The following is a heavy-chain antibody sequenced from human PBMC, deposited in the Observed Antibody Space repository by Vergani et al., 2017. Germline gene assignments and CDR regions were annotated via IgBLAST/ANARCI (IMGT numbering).Heavy chain of an antibody. CDR2: IYYSGST. J-gene: IGHJ4*02. Sequence: QLQLPESGPGLVKPSETLSLTCTVSGGSISSSSYYWGWIRQPPGKGLEWIGSIYYSGSTYYNPSLKSRVTISVDTSKNQFSLKLSSVTAADTAVYYCAARFLEWLLYEYWGQGTLVTVSS. CDR1: GGSISSSSYY. D-gene: IGHD3-3*01. V-gene: IGHV4-39*07. CDR3: AARFLEWLLYEY.